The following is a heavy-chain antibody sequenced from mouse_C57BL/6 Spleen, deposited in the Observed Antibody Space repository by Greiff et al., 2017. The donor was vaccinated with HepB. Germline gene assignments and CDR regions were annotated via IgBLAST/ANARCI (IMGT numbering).Heavy chain of an antibody. CDR3: ARGSNYVAMDY. D-gene: IGHD2-5*01. J-gene: IGHJ4*01. CDR1: GYTFTSYW. CDR2: IDPSDSET. Sequence: VQLQQPGAELVRPGSSVKLSCKASGYTFTSYWMHWVKQRPIQGLEWIGNIDPSDSETHYNQKFKDKATLTVDKSSSTAYMQLSSLTSEDSAVYYCARGSNYVAMDYWGQGTSVTVSS. V-gene: IGHV1-52*01.